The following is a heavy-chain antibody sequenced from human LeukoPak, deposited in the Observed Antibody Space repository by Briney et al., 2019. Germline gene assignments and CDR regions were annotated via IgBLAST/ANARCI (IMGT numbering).Heavy chain of an antibody. CDR1: GYTFTSYY. V-gene: IGHV1-46*01. J-gene: IGHJ4*02. Sequence: ASVKVSCKACGYTFTSYYMHWVRQAPGQGLEWMGIINPSGGSTSYAQKFQGRVTMTRDTSTSTVYMELSSLRSEDTAVYYCARDAPVVRGVIIAFDYWGQGTQVTVSS. D-gene: IGHD3-10*01. CDR3: ARDAPVVRGVIIAFDY. CDR2: INPSGGST.